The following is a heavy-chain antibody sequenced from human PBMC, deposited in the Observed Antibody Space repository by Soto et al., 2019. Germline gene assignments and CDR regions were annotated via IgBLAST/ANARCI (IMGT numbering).Heavy chain of an antibody. J-gene: IGHJ4*02. V-gene: IGHV3-33*01. Sequence: ESGGGVVQPGRSLRLSCAASGFTFSTYGMHWVRQAPGKGLEWVAMIYYDGSNKYYADSVKGRFTISRDNSKNTLYLQMSSLRAEDTAVYYCARVGGTVTSDYWGQGTLVTVSS. CDR2: IYYDGSNK. CDR1: GFTFSTYG. D-gene: IGHD4-17*01. CDR3: ARVGGTVTSDY.